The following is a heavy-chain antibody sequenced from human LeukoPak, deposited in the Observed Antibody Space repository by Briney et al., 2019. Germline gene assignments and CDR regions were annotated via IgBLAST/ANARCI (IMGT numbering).Heavy chain of an antibody. CDR1: GFTFSSYA. D-gene: IGHD3-9*01. CDR3: AKDLAAYYDILTGSFDY. J-gene: IGHJ4*02. CDR2: ISGSGGST. V-gene: IGHV3-23*01. Sequence: GSLRLSCAASGFTFSSYAMSWVRQAPGKGLDWVSAISGSGGSTYYADSVKGRFTISRDNPKNTLYLQMNSLRAEDTAVYYCAKDLAAYYDILTGSFDYWGQGTLVTVSS.